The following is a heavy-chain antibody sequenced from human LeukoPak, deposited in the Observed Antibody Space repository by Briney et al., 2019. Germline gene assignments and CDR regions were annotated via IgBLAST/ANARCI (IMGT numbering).Heavy chain of an antibody. J-gene: IGHJ4*02. D-gene: IGHD7-27*01. CDR2: IRSSGDST. Sequence: PGGSLRLSCSASGFTFKTYAMSWVRQAPGKGLEWVSGIRSSGDSTYYADSVKGRFTISRDNSRNTLYLQMNSLSAEDTAVYYCARGVGRTGDRTKTLFDYWGQGTLVPVSS. CDR1: GFTFKTYA. V-gene: IGHV3-23*01. CDR3: ARGVGRTGDRTKTLFDY.